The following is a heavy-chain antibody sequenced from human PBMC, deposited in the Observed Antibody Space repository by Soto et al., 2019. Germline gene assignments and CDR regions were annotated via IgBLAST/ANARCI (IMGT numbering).Heavy chain of an antibody. Sequence: DSGPTLVNPTQTLTLTCTLSGFSISTRGMRVNWIRQPPGKALEWLARIDWDGGQFYSTSLQNRLTISKDTSKNQVVLTMTNVDLVDTATYYCARISYNNGWSYYFVFWGQGALVTVSS. CDR1: GFSISTRGMR. CDR2: IDWDGGQ. J-gene: IGHJ4*02. V-gene: IGHV2-70*04. CDR3: ARISYNNGWSYYFVF. D-gene: IGHD6-19*01.